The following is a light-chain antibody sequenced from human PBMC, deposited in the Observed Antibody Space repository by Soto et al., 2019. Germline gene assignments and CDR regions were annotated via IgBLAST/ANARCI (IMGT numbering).Light chain of an antibody. CDR3: QQYAYMWT. V-gene: IGKV3-20*01. CDR1: QNINNNY. Sequence: VLTQSPGTLSLSPGGSATLSCRASQNINNNYLAWYQHKPGQAPRLLMYDASLRATGIPDRFSGSGSGTDFTLTISRLEPEDFAVYHCQQYAYMWTFGQGTKVDIK. CDR2: DAS. J-gene: IGKJ1*01.